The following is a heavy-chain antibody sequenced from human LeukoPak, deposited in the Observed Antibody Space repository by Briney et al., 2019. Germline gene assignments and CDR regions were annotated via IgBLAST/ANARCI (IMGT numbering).Heavy chain of an antibody. V-gene: IGHV1-69*06. CDR2: IIPIFGTA. CDR3: ARGGVVRGVIMAY. J-gene: IGHJ4*02. D-gene: IGHD3-10*01. CDR1: GGTFSSYA. Sequence: SSVKVSCKASGGTFSSYAISWVRQAPGQGLEWMGGIIPIFGTAYYAQKFQGRVTITPDKSTSTHYMELCSLRSEDTAVYYCARGGVVRGVIMAYWGQGTLVTVSS.